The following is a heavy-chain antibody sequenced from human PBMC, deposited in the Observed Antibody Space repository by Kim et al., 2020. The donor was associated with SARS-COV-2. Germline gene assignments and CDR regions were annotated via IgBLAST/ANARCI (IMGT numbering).Heavy chain of an antibody. D-gene: IGHD4-17*01. Sequence: SETLSLTCTVSGGSISSGGYYWSWIRQHPGKGLEWIGYIYYSGSTYYNPSLKSRVTISVDTSKNQFSLKLSSVTAADTAVYYCARTKYGGCFDYWGQGTLVTVSS. CDR1: GGSISSGGYY. J-gene: IGHJ4*02. V-gene: IGHV4-31*03. CDR3: ARTKYGGCFDY. CDR2: IYYSGST.